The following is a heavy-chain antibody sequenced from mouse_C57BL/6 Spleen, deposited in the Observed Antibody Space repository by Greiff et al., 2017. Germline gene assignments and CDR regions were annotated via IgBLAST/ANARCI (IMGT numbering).Heavy chain of an antibody. CDR2: IDPETGGT. V-gene: IGHV1-15*01. D-gene: IGHD1-1*01. CDR1: GYPFTDYE. Sequence: QVQLQQSGAELVRPGASVTLSCKASGYPFTDYEMHWVQQTPVHGLEWIGAIDPETGGTAYNQKFKGKAILTADKSSSTAYMELRILTSEDSAVYYCTIHDGSSSFAYWGQGTLVTGSA. CDR3: TIHDGSSSFAY. J-gene: IGHJ3*01.